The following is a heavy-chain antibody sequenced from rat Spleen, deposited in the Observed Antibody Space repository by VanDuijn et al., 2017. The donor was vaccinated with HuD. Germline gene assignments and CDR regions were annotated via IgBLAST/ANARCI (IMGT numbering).Heavy chain of an antibody. CDR3: ARLGVTLGAGHWFAY. CDR1: GFTFNNYG. J-gene: IGHJ3*01. D-gene: IGHD1-2*01. CDR2: ISYNGGSI. Sequence: EVQLVEAGGGLVQPGRSLKLSCAASGFTFNNYGMAWVRQAPKKGLEWVAYISYNGGSIHYRDSVKGRFTISRDDAKNTQYLQMDSLRSEDTATYYCARLGVTLGAGHWFAYWGQGTLVTVSS. V-gene: IGHV5-29*01.